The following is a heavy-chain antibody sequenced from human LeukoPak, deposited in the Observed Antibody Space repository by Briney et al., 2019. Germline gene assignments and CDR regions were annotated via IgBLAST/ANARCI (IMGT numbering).Heavy chain of an antibody. Sequence: ASVKVSCKASGYTFTNYDINWERQATGQGLEWMGWMNPNSGNTGYAQKFQGRVTMTRSTSISTAYMVLSSLRSEDTAIYYCARGDPYSNYWYGDAFDFWGQGTMVTVSS. D-gene: IGHD6-19*01. CDR1: GYTFTNYD. CDR2: MNPNSGNT. J-gene: IGHJ3*01. CDR3: ARGDPYSNYWYGDAFDF. V-gene: IGHV1-8*01.